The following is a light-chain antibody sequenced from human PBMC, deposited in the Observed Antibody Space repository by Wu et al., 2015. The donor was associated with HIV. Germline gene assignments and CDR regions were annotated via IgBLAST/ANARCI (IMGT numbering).Light chain of an antibody. CDR3: QQYASSPT. CDR2: GAS. V-gene: IGKV3-20*01. J-gene: IGKJ4*01. Sequence: EIVLTQSPGTLSLSPGERATLSCRASQSVSSSFLAWYQQKPGQAPRLLIYGASSRATGIPDRFSGSGSGTDFTLTISRLEPEDFAVYYCQQYASSPTFGGGTKVE. CDR1: QSVSSSF.